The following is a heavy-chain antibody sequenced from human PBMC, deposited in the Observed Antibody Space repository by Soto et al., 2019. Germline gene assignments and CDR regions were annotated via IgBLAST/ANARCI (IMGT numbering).Heavy chain of an antibody. D-gene: IGHD6-6*01. CDR3: ARRLNFYSSSDY. J-gene: IGHJ4*02. Sequence: PSETLSLTCAVSGYSISSGYYWGWIRQPPGKGLEWIGSIYHSGSTYYNPSLKSRVTISVDTSKNQFSLKLSSVTAADTAVYYCARRLNFYSSSDYWGQGTRVTVSS. CDR1: GYSISSGYY. CDR2: IYHSGST. V-gene: IGHV4-38-2*01.